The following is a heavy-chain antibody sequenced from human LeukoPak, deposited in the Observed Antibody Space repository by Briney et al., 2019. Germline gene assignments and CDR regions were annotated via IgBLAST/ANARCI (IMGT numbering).Heavy chain of an antibody. J-gene: IGHJ5*02. CDR1: GGSISSYY. D-gene: IGHD3-10*01. Sequence: NASETLSLTCTVSGGSISSYYWSWIRQPPGKGLEWIGYIYYSGSTNYNPSLKSRVTISVDTSKNQFSLKLSSVTAADTAVYYCARANSGVIVWFDPWGQGTLVTVSS. CDR3: ARANSGVIVWFDP. CDR2: IYYSGST. V-gene: IGHV4-59*01.